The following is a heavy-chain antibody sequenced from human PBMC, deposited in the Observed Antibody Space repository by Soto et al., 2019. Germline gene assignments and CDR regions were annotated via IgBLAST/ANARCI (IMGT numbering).Heavy chain of an antibody. Sequence: GASVKVSCKASGGTLSDYAVSWVRQARGQGLEWMGGIMPTVDSANYAQKFQGRLTITADESTSTANMELSSLTSDDTAIYYCAVAAVREILTEQSSGMHVWGQGTTVTVSS. J-gene: IGHJ6*02. D-gene: IGHD3-10*01. CDR2: IMPTVDSA. V-gene: IGHV1-69*13. CDR3: AVAAVREILTEQSSGMHV. CDR1: GGTLSDYA.